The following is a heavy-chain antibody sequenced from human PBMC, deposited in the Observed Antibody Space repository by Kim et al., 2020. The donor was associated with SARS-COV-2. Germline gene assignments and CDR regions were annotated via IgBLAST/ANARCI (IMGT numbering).Heavy chain of an antibody. D-gene: IGHD2-2*01. J-gene: IGHJ4*02. CDR2: ISWNSGSI. V-gene: IGHV3-9*01. Sequence: GGSLRLSCAASGFTFDDYAMHWVRQAPGKGLEWVSGISWNSGSIGYADSVKGRFTISRDNAKNSLYLQMNSLRAEDTALYYCAKDISLGYCGSTSCDHYFDNWGQGTLVTVSS. CDR3: AKDISLGYCGSTSCDHYFDN. CDR1: GFTFDDYA.